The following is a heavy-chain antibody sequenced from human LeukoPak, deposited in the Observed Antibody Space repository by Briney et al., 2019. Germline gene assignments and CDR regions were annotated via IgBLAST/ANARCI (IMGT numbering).Heavy chain of an antibody. CDR3: ARDHHRRLYDSQARDTFDI. Sequence: GGSLRLSCAASGFTFSSYTMNWVRQAPGKGLEWVSSISSSSNYIYYADSVKGRFTISRDNAKHSLDLQMNNLRAEDAAVYYCARDHHRRLYDSQARDTFDIWGQGTMVTVSS. D-gene: IGHD3-22*01. CDR2: ISSSSNYI. CDR1: GFTFSSYT. V-gene: IGHV3-21*01. J-gene: IGHJ3*02.